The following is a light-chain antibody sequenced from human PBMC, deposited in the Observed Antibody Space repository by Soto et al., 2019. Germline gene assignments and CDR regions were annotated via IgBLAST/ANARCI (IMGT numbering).Light chain of an antibody. CDR3: QSYDSSLNAVV. Sequence: QLVLTQPPSVSGAPGQRVTISCTGSSSNIGSTYDVHWYQQIPGTAPKLVIYGNTNRPSGVPDRFSGSKSGTSASLAITGLRVEDEADYYCQSYDSSLNAVVFGGGTKVTVL. CDR1: SSNIGSTYD. V-gene: IGLV1-40*01. J-gene: IGLJ2*01. CDR2: GNT.